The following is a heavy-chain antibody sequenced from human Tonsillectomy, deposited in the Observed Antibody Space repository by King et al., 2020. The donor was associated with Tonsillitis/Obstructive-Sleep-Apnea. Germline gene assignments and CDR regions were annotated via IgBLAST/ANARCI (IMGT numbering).Heavy chain of an antibody. CDR2: IYYSGTT. D-gene: IGHD3-9*01. Sequence: QLQESGPGLVKPSHTLSLTCTVSGGSISSGGYYWSWIRQHPGKGLEWIGYIYYSGTTYYNPSLKSRVTISVETSQSQFSLKLSSVTAADTAVYYCARGDEYDNYLDYWGQGTLVTVSS. CDR3: ARGDEYDNYLDY. CDR1: GGSISSGGYY. J-gene: IGHJ4*02. V-gene: IGHV4-31*03.